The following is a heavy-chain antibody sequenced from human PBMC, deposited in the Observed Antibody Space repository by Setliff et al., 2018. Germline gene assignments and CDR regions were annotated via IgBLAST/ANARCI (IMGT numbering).Heavy chain of an antibody. D-gene: IGHD3-22*01. V-gene: IGHV1-18*01. J-gene: IGHJ4*02. CDR2: INNYNFNT. Sequence: ASVKVSCKSSGFTFTDYGITWVRQVPGQGLEWMGWINNYNFNTQYAQKFQGRVTVTTDTSTTTAYMELRSLRADDTAVYYCARINFYVSSGYYYAPELWGQGTTVTVSA. CDR1: GFTFTDYG. CDR3: ARINFYVSSGYYYAPEL.